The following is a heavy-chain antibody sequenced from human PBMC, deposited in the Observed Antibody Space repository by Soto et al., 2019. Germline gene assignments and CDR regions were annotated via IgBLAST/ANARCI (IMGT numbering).Heavy chain of an antibody. CDR1: GFTFSSYG. CDR3: AKEGSYCSSTSCYFDY. D-gene: IGHD2-2*01. CDR2: ISYDGSNK. Sequence: GGSLRLSCAASGFTFSSYGMHWVRQAPGKGLEWVAVISYDGSNKYYADSVKGRFTISRDNSKNTLYLQMNSLRAEDTAVYYCAKEGSYCSSTSCYFDYWGQGTLVTVSS. V-gene: IGHV3-30*18. J-gene: IGHJ4*02.